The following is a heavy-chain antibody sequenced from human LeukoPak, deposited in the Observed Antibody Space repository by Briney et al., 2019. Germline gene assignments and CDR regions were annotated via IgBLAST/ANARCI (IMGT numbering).Heavy chain of an antibody. CDR1: GFTFSSYA. Sequence: GGSLRLSCAASGFTFSSYAMHWVRQAPGKGLEYVSAISSNGGSTYYANSVKGRFTISRDNSKNTLYLQMGSLRAEDMAVYYCARGPRGYSYGYVDWGQGTLVIVSS. CDR3: ARGPRGYSYGYVD. J-gene: IGHJ4*02. D-gene: IGHD5-18*01. CDR2: ISSNGGST. V-gene: IGHV3-64*01.